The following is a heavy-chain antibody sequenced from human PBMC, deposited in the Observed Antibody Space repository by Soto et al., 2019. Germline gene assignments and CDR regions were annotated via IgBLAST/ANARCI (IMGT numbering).Heavy chain of an antibody. CDR1: GYGFTSYL. D-gene: IGHD3-3*01. CDR3: ARTYYYFWSGYSSSYGMDG. CDR2: IYPGDSDT. Sequence: PGESLKICCTGSGYGFTSYLIGWVSQMPGKGLEWMGIIYPGDSDTRYSPSFQGQVTISADKSISTAYLQWSSLKASDTAMYYCARTYYYFWSGYSSSYGMDGCGQGTTVTVSS. V-gene: IGHV5-51*01. J-gene: IGHJ6*02.